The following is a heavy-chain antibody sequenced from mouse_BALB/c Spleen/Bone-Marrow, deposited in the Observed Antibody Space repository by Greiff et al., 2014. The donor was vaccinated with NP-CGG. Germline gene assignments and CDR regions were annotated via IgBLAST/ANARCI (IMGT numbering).Heavy chain of an antibody. Sequence: VQLQQSGAELMKPGASVKVSCKATGYTFSSYWIEWVKQRPGHGLEWIGEILPGSGSTNYNEKFKGKATFTADTSSNTAYMQLSSLTSEDSAVYYCARWAFDAWFAYWGQGTLVTVSA. CDR2: ILPGSGST. CDR1: GYTFSSYW. CDR3: ARWAFDAWFAY. J-gene: IGHJ3*01. V-gene: IGHV1-9*01.